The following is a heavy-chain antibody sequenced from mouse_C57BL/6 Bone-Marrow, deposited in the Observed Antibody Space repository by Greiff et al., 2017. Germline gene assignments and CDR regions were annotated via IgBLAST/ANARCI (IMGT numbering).Heavy chain of an antibody. D-gene: IGHD1-1*01. V-gene: IGHV1-36*01. CDR2: VYPYNGGT. CDR3: ARSIYYGSSSHFDY. Sequence: LVKPGPSVKISCKASGFTFTDYYMHWVKQSHGKSLEWIGLVYPYNGGTSYNQKFKGKATLTVDTSSSTAYMELNSLTSEDSAVYYCARSIYYGSSSHFDYWGQGTTLTVSS. CDR1: GFTFTDYY. J-gene: IGHJ2*01.